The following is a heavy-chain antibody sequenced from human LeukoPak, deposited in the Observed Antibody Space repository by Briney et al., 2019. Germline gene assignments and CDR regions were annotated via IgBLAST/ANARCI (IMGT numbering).Heavy chain of an antibody. D-gene: IGHD3-9*01. J-gene: IGHJ4*02. CDR1: GGSISSSSYY. V-gene: IGHV4-39*01. Sequence: PSETLSLTCTVSGGSISSSSYYWGWIRQPPGKGLEWIGSIYYSGSTYYNPSLKSRVTISVDTSKNQFSLKLSSVTAADTAVYYCARRGYDILTGYYSDYWGQGTLVTVSS. CDR3: ARRGYDILTGYYSDY. CDR2: IYYSGST.